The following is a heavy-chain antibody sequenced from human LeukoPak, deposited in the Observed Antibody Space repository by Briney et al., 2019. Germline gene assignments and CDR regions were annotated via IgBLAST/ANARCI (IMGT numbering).Heavy chain of an antibody. D-gene: IGHD2-8*01. CDR3: ARDLYDRATDY. Sequence: GGSLRLSCAASGFTFSNYWMHWVRQTPGKGLVWVSCVNNDGSSTNYADSVKGRFTISRDNAKNSLYLQMNSLRDEDTAVYFCARDLYDRATDYWGQGTLVTVSS. J-gene: IGHJ4*02. CDR1: GFTFSNYW. V-gene: IGHV3-74*01. CDR2: VNNDGSST.